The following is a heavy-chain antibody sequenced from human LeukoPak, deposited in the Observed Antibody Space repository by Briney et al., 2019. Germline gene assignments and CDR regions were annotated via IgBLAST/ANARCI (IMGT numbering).Heavy chain of an antibody. V-gene: IGHV4-59*02. CDR3: ARDIRLVGATLYFDF. CDR1: GASVSTYY. Sequence: SETLSLTRTVSGASVSTYYWSWVRQTPDKELEWIVNMHSSGSTYYNPSLKSRVIMSIDTSNNQFCLKLTSVTAADTAVYYCARDIRLVGATLYFDFWGQGALVTVSA. CDR2: MHSSGST. D-gene: IGHD1-26*01. J-gene: IGHJ4*02.